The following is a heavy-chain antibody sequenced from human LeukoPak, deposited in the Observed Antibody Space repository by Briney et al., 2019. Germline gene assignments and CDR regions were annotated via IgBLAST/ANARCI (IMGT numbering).Heavy chain of an antibody. CDR3: ARSAYCGGDCIAFDI. CDR1: GFTFSSYS. Sequence: PGGSLRLSCAASGFTFSSYSMNWVRQAPGKGLEWVSSISSSSSYIYYADSVKGRFTISRDNAKNSLYLQMNSLRAEDTAVYYCARSAYCGGDCIAFDIWGQGTMVTVSS. V-gene: IGHV3-21*01. J-gene: IGHJ3*02. D-gene: IGHD2-21*02. CDR2: ISSSSSYI.